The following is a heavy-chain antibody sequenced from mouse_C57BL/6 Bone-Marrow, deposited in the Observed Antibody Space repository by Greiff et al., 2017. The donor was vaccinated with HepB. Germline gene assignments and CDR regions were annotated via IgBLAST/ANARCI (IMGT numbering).Heavy chain of an antibody. J-gene: IGHJ4*01. V-gene: IGHV1-81*01. CDR2: IYPRSGNT. CDR3: AREMLGRAMDY. CDR1: GYTFTSFG. D-gene: IGHD4-1*01. Sequence: QVQLQQSGAELARPGASVKLSCKASGYTFTSFGISWVKQRTGQGLEWIGEIYPRSGNTYYNEKFKGKATLTADKSSSTAYMELRSLTSEDSAVYFCAREMLGRAMDYWGQGTSVTVSS.